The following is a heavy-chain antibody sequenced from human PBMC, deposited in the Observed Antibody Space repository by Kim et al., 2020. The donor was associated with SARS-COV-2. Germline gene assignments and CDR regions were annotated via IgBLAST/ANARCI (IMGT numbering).Heavy chain of an antibody. J-gene: IGHJ3*02. CDR2: ISGSGGST. CDR3: AKVNQHENYYYYGAGGAFDI. CDR1: GFTFSSYA. D-gene: IGHD3-22*01. Sequence: GGSLRLSCAASGFTFSSYAMSWVRQAPGKGLEWVSAISGSGGSTYYADSVKGRFTISRDNSKNTLYLQMNSLRAEDTAVYYCAKVNQHENYYYYGAGGAFDIWGQGTMVTVSS. V-gene: IGHV3-23*01.